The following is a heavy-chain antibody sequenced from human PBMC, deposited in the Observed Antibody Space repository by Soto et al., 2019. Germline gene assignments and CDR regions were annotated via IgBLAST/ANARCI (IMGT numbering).Heavy chain of an antibody. J-gene: IGHJ4*02. D-gene: IGHD5-12*01. CDR2: IYRSGTT. CDR3: ATVQVATMYFDY. Sequence: ASETLSLTCTVSGDSINTYYWSWIRQPPGKGLEWIGHIYRSGTTRYNPSVESRVTISVDTSKNQFSLELSSVTAADTAVYYCATVQVATMYFDYWGQGILVTVSS. CDR1: GDSINTYY. V-gene: IGHV4-59*01.